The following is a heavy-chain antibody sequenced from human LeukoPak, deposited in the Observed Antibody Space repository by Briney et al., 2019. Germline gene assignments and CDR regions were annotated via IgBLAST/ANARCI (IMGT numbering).Heavy chain of an antibody. D-gene: IGHD4-17*01. V-gene: IGHV1-2*02. CDR1: GYTFTGYY. CDR2: INPNSGGT. CDR3: ARDKYPTVTTSFGPDYYFDY. Sequence: GASVKVSCKASGYTFTGYYMHWVRQAPGQGLEWMGWINPNSGGTNYAQKVQGRVTMTRDTAISTAYMELSRLRSDDTAVYYCARDKYPTVTTSFGPDYYFDYWGQGTLVTVSS. J-gene: IGHJ4*02.